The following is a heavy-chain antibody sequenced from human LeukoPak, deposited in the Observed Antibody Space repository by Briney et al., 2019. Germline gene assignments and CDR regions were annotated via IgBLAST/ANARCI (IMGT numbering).Heavy chain of an antibody. CDR2: IYYSGTT. CDR3: ARVGLVSLITY. CDR1: GGSISNGGYY. D-gene: IGHD3/OR15-3a*01. V-gene: IGHV4-31*03. Sequence: PSETLSLTCTVSGGSISNGGYYWSWIRQHPGKGLEWIRFIYYSGTTYYNPSLKSRVTFSADTSKNQFSLKLRSVTAADTAVYYCARVGLVSLITYWGQGTLVTVSS. J-gene: IGHJ4*02.